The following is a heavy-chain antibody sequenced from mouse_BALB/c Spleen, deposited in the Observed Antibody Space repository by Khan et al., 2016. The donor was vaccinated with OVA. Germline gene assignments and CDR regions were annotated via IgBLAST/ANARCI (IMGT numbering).Heavy chain of an antibody. Sequence: VQLQQSGPVLARPGASVKMSCKASGYTFTNYWMQWVKQRPGQGLEWIGTIFPVNSDTNYNQTFTVKAKPTADTSTSTTYMERSSLPNEDSPVYYGASNGFRNCESWDYWGQGTTLTVSS. CDR2: IFPVNSDT. V-gene: IGHV1-5*01. CDR3: ASNGFRNCESWDY. CDR1: GYTFTNYW. J-gene: IGHJ2*01. D-gene: IGHD2-1*01.